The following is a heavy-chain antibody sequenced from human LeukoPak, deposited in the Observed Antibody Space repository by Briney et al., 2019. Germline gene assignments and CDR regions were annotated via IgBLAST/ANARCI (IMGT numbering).Heavy chain of an antibody. CDR2: ISSSSSYI. D-gene: IGHD2-2*01. Sequence: GGSLRLSCAASGFTFSSYSMNWVRQAPGKGLEWVSSISSSSSYIYYADSVKGRFTIPRDNAKNSLYLQMNSLRAEDTAVYYCARSPNQLLISWFDPWGQGTLVTVSS. CDR3: ARSPNQLLISWFDP. CDR1: GFTFSSYS. J-gene: IGHJ5*02. V-gene: IGHV3-21*01.